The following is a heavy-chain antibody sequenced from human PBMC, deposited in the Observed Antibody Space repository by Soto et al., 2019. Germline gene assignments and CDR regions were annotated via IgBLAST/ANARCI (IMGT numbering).Heavy chain of an antibody. CDR2: IYYNGNN. CDR1: GVSISNNY. J-gene: IGHJ4*02. Sequence: QVQLQESGPGLVKPSETLSLTCTVSGVSISNNYWSWIRQPPGKGLEWIGYIYYNGNNNYNPSLKSRVTMSVDTSMNQISLKLTTVTAADTAVYYCTRANWYSEYWGQGTLVTVSS. D-gene: IGHD7-27*01. V-gene: IGHV4-59*01. CDR3: TRANWYSEY.